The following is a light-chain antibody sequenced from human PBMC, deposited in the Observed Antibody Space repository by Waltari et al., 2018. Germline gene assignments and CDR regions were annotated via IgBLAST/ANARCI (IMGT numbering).Light chain of an antibody. CDR3: SSYTSSSTYWV. CDR2: DVS. CDR1: SSDGGGYNY. Sequence: QSALTQPASVSGSPGQPITISCTGTSSDGGGYNYVPWYQQHPGKAPKLMIYDVSKRPSGVSNRFSGSKSGNTASLTISGLQAEDEADYYCSSYTSSSTYWVFGGGTKLTVL. J-gene: IGLJ3*02. V-gene: IGLV2-14*01.